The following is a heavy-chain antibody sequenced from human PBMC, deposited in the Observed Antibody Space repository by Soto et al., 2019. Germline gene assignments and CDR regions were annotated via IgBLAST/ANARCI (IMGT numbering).Heavy chain of an antibody. CDR1: GFTFSSYA. D-gene: IGHD6-13*01. Sequence: QVQLVESGGGVVQPGRSLRRSCAASGFTFSSYAMHWVRQAPGTGLEWGAGISYDGRNKYYADSVKGRFTISRDNSKNTLYLQINSRRAEDTAVYYWARILTIAEAGIRRAFDIWGQGTMVTVSS. CDR3: ARILTIAEAGIRRAFDI. V-gene: IGHV3-30*04. J-gene: IGHJ3*02. CDR2: ISYDGRNK.